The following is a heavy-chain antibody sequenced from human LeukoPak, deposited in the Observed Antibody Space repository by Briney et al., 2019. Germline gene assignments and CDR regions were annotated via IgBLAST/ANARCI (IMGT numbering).Heavy chain of an antibody. D-gene: IGHD3-10*01. CDR2: ITWNGGTI. CDR3: ATRYASGPIADY. Sequence: GGSLRLSCAASGFSFDDFAMHWVRQAPGKGLEWFSGITWNGGTIDYADSVKGRFTISGDNAKNSLYLQMNSLRAEDTALYYCATRYASGPIADYWGQGTLVTVSS. J-gene: IGHJ4*02. V-gene: IGHV3-9*01. CDR1: GFSFDDFA.